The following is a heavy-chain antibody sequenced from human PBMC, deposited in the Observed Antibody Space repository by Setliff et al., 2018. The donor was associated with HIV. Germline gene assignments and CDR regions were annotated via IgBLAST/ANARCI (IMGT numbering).Heavy chain of an antibody. CDR2: IGAYNGNT. CDR3: ARDQRITMIVVVTDAFDI. V-gene: IGHV1-18*01. D-gene: IGHD3-22*01. CDR1: GYTFTSYG. Sequence: ASVKVSCKASGYTFTSYGISWVRQAPGQGLEWMGWIGAYNGNTNYAQKLQGRVTMTTDTSTSTAYMELRSLRSDDTAVYYCARDQRITMIVVVTDAFDIWGQGTMVTVSS. J-gene: IGHJ3*02.